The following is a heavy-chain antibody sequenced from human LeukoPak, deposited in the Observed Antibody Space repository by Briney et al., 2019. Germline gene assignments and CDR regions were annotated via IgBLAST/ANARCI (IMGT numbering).Heavy chain of an antibody. V-gene: IGHV3-23*01. Sequence: PGGSLRLSCAAPGFTFSSYAMSWVRQAPGKGLEWVSDISASGGSTYYADSVKCRFTISRDNSKNTLYLQMNSLRAEDTAVYYCAKKETTVTTFFENWGQGTLVTVSS. D-gene: IGHD4-17*01. CDR2: ISASGGST. CDR3: AKKETTVTTFFEN. J-gene: IGHJ4*02. CDR1: GFTFSSYA.